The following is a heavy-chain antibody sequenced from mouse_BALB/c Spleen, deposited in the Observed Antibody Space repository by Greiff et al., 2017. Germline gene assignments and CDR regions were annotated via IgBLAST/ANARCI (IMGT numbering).Heavy chain of an antibody. Sequence: QVQLQQPGAELVRPGASVKMSCKASGYPFTSYWMNWVKQRPEQGLEWLGRIDPYDSETKYNQKLKDKAILTVDKSSSTAYMQRSSLTSEDSAVYYFARHEYDGYWGQGTTRTVSS. CDR2: IDPYDSET. J-gene: IGHJ2*01. D-gene: IGHD2-4*01. CDR3: ARHEYDGY. CDR1: GYPFTSYW. V-gene: IGHV1-74*01.